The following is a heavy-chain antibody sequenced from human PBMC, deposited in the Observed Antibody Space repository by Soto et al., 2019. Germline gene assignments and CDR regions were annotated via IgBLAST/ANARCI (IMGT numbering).Heavy chain of an antibody. CDR3: ARTGTPPYYYGSGSYYNRAFDY. V-gene: IGHV4-34*01. J-gene: IGHJ4*02. D-gene: IGHD3-10*01. CDR2: INHSGST. CDR1: GVSFSGYY. Sequence: SETLSLTCAVYGVSFSGYYWSWIRQPPGKGLEWIGEINHSGSTNYNPSLKSRVTISVDTSKNQFSLKLSSVTAADTAVYYCARTGTPPYYYGSGSYYNRAFDYWGQGTLVTVSS.